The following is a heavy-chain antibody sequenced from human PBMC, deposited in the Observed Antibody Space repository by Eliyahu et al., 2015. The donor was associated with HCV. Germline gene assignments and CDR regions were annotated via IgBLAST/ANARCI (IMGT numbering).Heavy chain of an antibody. CDR1: GGSFGTAY. Sequence: QVQLQESGPGLVKPSETLSLPCTXSGGSFGTAYWTWMRQPPGKGLEYIGYIYFTGLTNYNPSLNSRVTMSLDSSKNQFSLKLTSMTAADSAMYYCVRARGYGYIDYWGQGTLVTVSS. J-gene: IGHJ4*02. V-gene: IGHV4-59*01. D-gene: IGHD4-17*01. CDR2: IYFTGLT. CDR3: VRARGYGYIDY.